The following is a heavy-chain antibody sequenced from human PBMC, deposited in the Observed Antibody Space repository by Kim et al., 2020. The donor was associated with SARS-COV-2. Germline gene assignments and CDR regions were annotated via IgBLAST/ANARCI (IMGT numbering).Heavy chain of an antibody. D-gene: IGHD6-19*01. CDR3: AKDLGYSSGWYYFDY. CDR2: ISGSGSST. J-gene: IGHJ4*01. V-gene: IGHV3-23*01. Sequence: GGSLRLSCATSGFTFSSYAMSWVRQAPGKGLEWVSGISGSGSSTYYADSVKGRVTIFRDNSESTMFLQMDSLRAEDSAVYYCAKDLGYSSGWYYFDYWG. CDR1: GFTFSSYA.